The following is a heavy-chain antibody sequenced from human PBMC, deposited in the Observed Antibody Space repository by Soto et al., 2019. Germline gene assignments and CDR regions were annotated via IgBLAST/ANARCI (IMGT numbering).Heavy chain of an antibody. CDR3: AKGDFDS. J-gene: IGHJ4*02. Sequence: EVQLVESGGGLIQPGASLRLSCAASGLNVVANYMSWVRQPPGKGLEWVAIVFREGNIYYADSVKGRFTVSRDNSKNTLDLQMNNLRVEDTAVYYCAKGDFDSWGRGTLVTVSS. CDR1: GLNVVANY. V-gene: IGHV3-53*03. CDR2: VFREGNI.